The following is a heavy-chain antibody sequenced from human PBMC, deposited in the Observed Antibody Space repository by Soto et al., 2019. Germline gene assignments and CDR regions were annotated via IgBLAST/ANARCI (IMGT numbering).Heavy chain of an antibody. D-gene: IGHD3-10*01. V-gene: IGHV6-1*01. CDR3: VRVTFLRGMDV. Sequence: SQTLSLTCAISGDSVSSDTAAWIWIRQSPSRGLQWLGRTYYKSKWNNDYALSVKSRITISPDTSHNQFSLDLDSVTPGDTGVYYCVRVTFLRGMDVCGQGTPVTVSS. CDR2: TYYKSKWNN. J-gene: IGHJ6*02. CDR1: GDSVSSDTAA.